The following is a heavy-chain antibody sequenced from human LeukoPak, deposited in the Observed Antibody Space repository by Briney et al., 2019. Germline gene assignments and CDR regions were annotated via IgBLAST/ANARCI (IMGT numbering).Heavy chain of an antibody. Sequence: PGGSLRLSCAASGFTFSSYDMHWVRQAPGKGLEWVSAICTAGDTYYPGSVKGRFTISRENAKNSLYLQMNSLRAGDTAVYYCARVPFIVGATTSAGDWYFDLWGRGTLVTVSS. CDR3: ARVPFIVGATTSAGDWYFDL. CDR1: GFTFSSYD. V-gene: IGHV3-13*01. D-gene: IGHD1-26*01. J-gene: IGHJ2*01. CDR2: ICTAGDT.